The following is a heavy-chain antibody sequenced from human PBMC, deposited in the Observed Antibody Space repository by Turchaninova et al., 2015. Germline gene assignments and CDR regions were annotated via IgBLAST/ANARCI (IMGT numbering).Heavy chain of an antibody. D-gene: IGHD3-22*01. J-gene: IGHJ4*02. CDR2: IYYSGST. CDR1: GGSISSSSYY. CDR3: ARSYRVYYDTSGRSSFDY. V-gene: IGHV4-39*07. Sequence: QLQLQESGPGLVKPSETLSLTCTVSGGSISSSSYYWGWIRQPPGKGLEWIASIYYSGSTYYHPSLMSRVTTSTDTSTNPFSLKLSSVTAADTAVYYCARSYRVYYDTSGRSSFDYWGQGTLVTVSS.